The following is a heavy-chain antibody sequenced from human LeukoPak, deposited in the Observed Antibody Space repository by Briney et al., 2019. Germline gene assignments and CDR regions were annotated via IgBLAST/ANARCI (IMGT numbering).Heavy chain of an antibody. CDR1: GGTFSSYA. CDR3: ARRDYGGSNDY. CDR2: IIPIFGIA. V-gene: IGHV1-69*04. D-gene: IGHD4-23*01. J-gene: IGHJ4*02. Sequence: SVKVSCKASGGTFSSYAIRWVRQAPGQGLEWMGRIIPIFGIANYAQKFQGRVTITADKSTSTAYMELSSLRSEDTAVYYCARRDYGGSNDYWGQGTLVTVSS.